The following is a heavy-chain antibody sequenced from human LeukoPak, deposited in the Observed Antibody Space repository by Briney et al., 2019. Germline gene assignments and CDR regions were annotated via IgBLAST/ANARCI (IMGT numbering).Heavy chain of an antibody. CDR3: ARVGQGYTYGNGLDY. D-gene: IGHD5-18*01. J-gene: IGHJ4*02. CDR2: ISYDAKNK. Sequence: GGSLRLSCAASATTFSGYAMHWVRQAPGKGLEWVAAISYDAKNKDYADSVKGRFTISRDNSKNTLSLQMDNLRAEDTALCFCARVGQGYTYGNGLDYWGQETLVTVSS. CDR1: ATTFSGYA. V-gene: IGHV3-30*04.